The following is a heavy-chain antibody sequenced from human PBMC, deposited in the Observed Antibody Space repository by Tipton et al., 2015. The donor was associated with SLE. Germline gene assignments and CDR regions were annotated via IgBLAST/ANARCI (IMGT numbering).Heavy chain of an antibody. CDR3: ARDRVPYSSGCFDI. CDR1: GGSISSYY. CDR2: IYYSGST. V-gene: IGHV4-59*01. D-gene: IGHD6-19*01. Sequence: GLVKPSGTLSLTCTVSGGSISSYYWSWIRQPPGKGLEWIGYIYYSGSTNYNPSLKSRVTISVDTSKNQFSLKLSSVTAADTAVYYCARDRVPYSSGCFDIWGQGTMVTVSS. J-gene: IGHJ3*02.